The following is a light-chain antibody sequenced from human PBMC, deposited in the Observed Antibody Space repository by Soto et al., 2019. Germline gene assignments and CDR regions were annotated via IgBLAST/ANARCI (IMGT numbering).Light chain of an antibody. Sequence: QSVLTQPRSVSGSPGQSVTISCTGTSSDVGGYNYVSWYQQHPGKAPKLMIYDVSKRPSGVPDRFSGSKSGNTASLTISGLQPEDEADYYCCSHAGSYTLVFGGGTKVTVL. CDR1: SSDVGGYNY. J-gene: IGLJ3*02. V-gene: IGLV2-11*01. CDR3: CSHAGSYTLV. CDR2: DVS.